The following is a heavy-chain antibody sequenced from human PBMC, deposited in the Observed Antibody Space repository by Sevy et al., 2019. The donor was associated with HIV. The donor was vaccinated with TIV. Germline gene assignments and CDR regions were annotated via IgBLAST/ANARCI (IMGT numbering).Heavy chain of an antibody. Sequence: GGSLRLSCAGSGFDASNNYMSWVRQAPGKGLEWVSIIYSSGTTYYADSVKGRFTISRDKSKNTVYLQMSSLRADDTAFYHCARDYSRRPGWFDPWGQGTLVTVSS. D-gene: IGHD6-13*01. CDR2: IYSSGTT. J-gene: IGHJ5*02. CDR3: ARDYSRRPGWFDP. V-gene: IGHV3-53*01. CDR1: GFDASNNY.